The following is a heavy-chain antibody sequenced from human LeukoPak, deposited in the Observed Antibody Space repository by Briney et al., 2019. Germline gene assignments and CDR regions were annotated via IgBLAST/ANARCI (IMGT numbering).Heavy chain of an antibody. V-gene: IGHV4-39*01. CDR1: GGSISSSSYY. CDR2: IYYSGST. D-gene: IGHD5-18*01. J-gene: IGHJ4*02. CDR3: ARGSGRGYSYGKFDY. Sequence: SETLSLTCTVSGGSISSSSYYWGWIRQPPGKGLEWIGSIYYSGSTYYNPSLKSRVTISVDTSKNQFSLKLSSVTAADTAVYYCARGSGRGYSYGKFDYWGQGTQVTVSS.